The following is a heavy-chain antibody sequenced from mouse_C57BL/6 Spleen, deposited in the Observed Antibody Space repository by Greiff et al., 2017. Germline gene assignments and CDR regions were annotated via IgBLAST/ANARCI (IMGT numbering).Heavy chain of an antibody. J-gene: IGHJ3*01. CDR2: INPYNGGT. CDR1: GYTFTDYY. V-gene: IGHV1-19*01. Sequence: VQLQQSGPVLVKPGASVKMSCKASGYTFTDYYMNWVKQSHGKSLEWIGVINPYNGGTSYNQKFKGKATLTVDKSSSTAYMELNSLTAEDAAVYYCARRYDGFAYWGQGTMGT. CDR3: ARRYDGFAY. D-gene: IGHD2-12*01.